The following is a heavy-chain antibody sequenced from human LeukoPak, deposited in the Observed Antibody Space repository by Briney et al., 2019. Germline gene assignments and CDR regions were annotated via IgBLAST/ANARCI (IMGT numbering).Heavy chain of an antibody. J-gene: IGHJ4*02. CDR1: GFTFSTYS. CDR3: ASPFDY. CDR2: ISGSSDDI. V-gene: IGHV3-21*05. Sequence: GGSLRLSCAASGFTFSTYSMNWVRQAPGKGLGWVSYISGSSDDIYYADSVKGRFTISRDNDKNTLFLQMHSLRVEDTAVYYCASPFDYWGQGTLVTVSS.